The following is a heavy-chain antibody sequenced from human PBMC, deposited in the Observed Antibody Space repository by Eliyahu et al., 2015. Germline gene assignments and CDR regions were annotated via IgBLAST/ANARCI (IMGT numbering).Heavy chain of an antibody. CDR3: VRLFKTGVSGRGYFDY. CDR1: XXSISSTRYY. D-gene: IGHD2-8*02. V-gene: IGHV4-39*02. J-gene: IGHJ4*02. CDR2: XYYTGGT. Sequence: QLQLQESGPGLVKPSETLSLTCTVSXXSISSTRYYWGWIRQPPGEGLEWIGSXYYTGGTDFSPSLKSRVTISVDTSKNHFSLRLSAVTAADTAVYYCVRLFKTGVSGRGYFDYWGQGILVTASS.